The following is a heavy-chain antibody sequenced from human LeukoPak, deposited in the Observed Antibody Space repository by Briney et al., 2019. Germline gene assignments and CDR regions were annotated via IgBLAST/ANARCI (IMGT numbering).Heavy chain of an antibody. D-gene: IGHD3-22*01. CDR2: INPNSGGT. CDR1: GYTFTGYY. V-gene: IGHV1-2*02. Sequence: GASVKVSCKASGYTFTGYYIHWVRQAPGQGLEWMGWINPNSGGTNYAQKFQGRVTITADKSTSTAYMELSSLRSEDTAVYYCARENLTMIVSLNWFDPWGQGTLVTVSS. CDR3: ARENLTMIVSLNWFDP. J-gene: IGHJ5*02.